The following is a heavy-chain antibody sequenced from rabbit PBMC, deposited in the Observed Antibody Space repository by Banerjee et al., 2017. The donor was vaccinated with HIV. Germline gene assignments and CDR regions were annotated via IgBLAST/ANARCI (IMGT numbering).Heavy chain of an antibody. CDR3: ARDYAGYIGYGYYFNL. CDR2: IGTGTDDT. V-gene: IGHV1S40*01. J-gene: IGHJ4*01. D-gene: IGHD7-1*01. Sequence: RQAPGKGLEWIACIGTGTDDTYLASWAKGRFTISKTSSTTVTLQMTTLTAADTATYFCARDYAGYIGYGYYFNLWGPGTLVTVS.